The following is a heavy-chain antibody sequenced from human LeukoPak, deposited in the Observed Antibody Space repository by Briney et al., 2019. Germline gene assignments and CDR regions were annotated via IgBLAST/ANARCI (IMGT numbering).Heavy chain of an antibody. V-gene: IGHV4-34*01. J-gene: IGHJ6*03. CDR2: INHSGST. CDR3: ARLRQQLAIYYYYYMDV. D-gene: IGHD6-13*01. Sequence: PSETLSLTCAVYGGSFSGYYWSWIRQPPGKGREWIGEINHSGSTNYNPSLKSRVTISVDTSKNQFSLKLSSVTAADTAVYYCARLRQQLAIYYYYYMDVWGKETTVTVSS. CDR1: GGSFSGYY.